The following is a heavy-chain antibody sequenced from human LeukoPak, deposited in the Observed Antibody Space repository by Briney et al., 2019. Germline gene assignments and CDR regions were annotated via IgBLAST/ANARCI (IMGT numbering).Heavy chain of an antibody. CDR2: ISWNSGSI. J-gene: IGHJ4*02. D-gene: IGHD6-13*01. CDR3: AKMAAAGTDYYFDY. Sequence: PGGSLRLSCAASGFTFDDYAMHWVRQAPGKGLEWVSGISWNSGSIGYADSVKGRFTTSRDNAKNSLYLQMNSLRAEDMALYYCAKMAAAGTDYYFDYWGQGTLVTVSS. CDR1: GFTFDDYA. V-gene: IGHV3-9*03.